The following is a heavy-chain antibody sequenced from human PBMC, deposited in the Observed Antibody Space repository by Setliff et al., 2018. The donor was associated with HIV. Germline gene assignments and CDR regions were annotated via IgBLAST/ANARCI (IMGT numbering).Heavy chain of an antibody. J-gene: IGHJ4*02. D-gene: IGHD3-3*01. Sequence: SETLSLTCTVSGGSIGSYYWTWLRQFPGKGLEWIGFIFYTGSTTYNPSLSSRVTISVDTSKNQFTLKLSSVTAADTAVYYCGRQVPVPGVAVTPIDYWGQGTLVTVSS. CDR2: IFYTGST. CDR1: GGSIGSYY. V-gene: IGHV4-59*08. CDR3: GRQVPVPGVAVTPIDY.